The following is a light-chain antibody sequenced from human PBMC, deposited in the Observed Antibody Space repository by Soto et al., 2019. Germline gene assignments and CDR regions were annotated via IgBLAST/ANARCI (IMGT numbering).Light chain of an antibody. CDR3: SSYTSSTTLV. CDR2: EVS. V-gene: IGLV2-14*01. Sequence: QSVLTQPASVSGSPGQSITISCTGTSSDVGGYNYVSWYQQHPGKAPKTMIYEVSNRPSGVSDRFFGSKSGSTASLTISGLQAEDEADYYCSSYTSSTTLVFGTGTKLTVL. J-gene: IGLJ1*01. CDR1: SSDVGGYNY.